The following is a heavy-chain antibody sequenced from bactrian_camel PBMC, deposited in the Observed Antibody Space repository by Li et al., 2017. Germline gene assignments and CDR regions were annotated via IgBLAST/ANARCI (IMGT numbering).Heavy chain of an antibody. J-gene: IGHJ4*01. V-gene: IGHV3S53*01. D-gene: IGHD6*01. CDR2: ITSDGTT. CDR3: AYGFRGFLKHTAGTFSGSFEF. Sequence: HVQLVESGGGSVQAGGSLRLSCAASGYIHSSCGMGWYRQAPGKEREFVSSITSDGTTRYADSVKGRFTMSLENAKTTVYLQMNNLTPEDTATYFCAYGFRGFLKHTAGTFSGSFEFWGQGTQVTVS. CDR1: GYIHSSCG.